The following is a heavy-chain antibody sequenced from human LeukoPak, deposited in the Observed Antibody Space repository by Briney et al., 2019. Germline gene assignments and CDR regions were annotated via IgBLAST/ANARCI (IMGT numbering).Heavy chain of an antibody. Sequence: GGSLRLSCAASGFTFDDYAMHWVRQAPGKGLEWMGGFDPEDGETIYAQKFQGRVTMTEDTSTDTAYMELSSLRSEDTAVYYCATEMSGSGWDYFDYWGQGTLVTVSS. D-gene: IGHD6-19*01. V-gene: IGHV1-24*01. J-gene: IGHJ4*02. CDR3: ATEMSGSGWDYFDY. CDR1: GFTFDDYA. CDR2: FDPEDGET.